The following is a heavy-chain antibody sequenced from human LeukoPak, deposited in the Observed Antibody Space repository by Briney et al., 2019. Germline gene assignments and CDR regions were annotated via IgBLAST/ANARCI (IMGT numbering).Heavy chain of an antibody. J-gene: IGHJ4*02. CDR1: GCIFTSCW. CDR2: IDPSDSYT. Sequence: GGALRISCKGAGCIFTSCWITWGRQLPGKGLEWMGKIDPSDSYTYYSPSFQGHVTISADKSISTAYLQWSSLKASDTAMYYCARRDDYGDYWGQGTLVTVSS. V-gene: IGHV5-10-1*01. CDR3: ARRDDYGDY.